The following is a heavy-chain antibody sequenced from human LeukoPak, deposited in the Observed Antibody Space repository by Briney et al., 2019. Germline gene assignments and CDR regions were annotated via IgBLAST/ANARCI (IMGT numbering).Heavy chain of an antibody. J-gene: IGHJ6*03. V-gene: IGHV1-46*01. CDR1: RYTFTSYY. CDR2: INPSGGST. CDR3: ARAPVSPNCSSTSCYGIYYYYYYYMDV. Sequence: ASVKVSCKASRYTFTSYYMHWVRQAPGQGLEWMGIINPSGGSTSYAQKFQGRVTMTRDTSTSTVYMELSSLRSEDTAVYYCARAPVSPNCSSTSCYGIYYYYYYYMDVWGKGTTVTVSS. D-gene: IGHD2-2*01.